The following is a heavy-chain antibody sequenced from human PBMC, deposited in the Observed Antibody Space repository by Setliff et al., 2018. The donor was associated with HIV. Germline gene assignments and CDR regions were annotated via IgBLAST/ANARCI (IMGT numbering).Heavy chain of an antibody. CDR2: ISGSGGDT. CDR3: ASARSFGELFSLGY. J-gene: IGHJ4*02. V-gene: IGHV3-23*01. CDR1: GFTFSSYA. Sequence: GGSLRLSCASSGFTFSSYAMTWVRQAPGKGLECVAVISGSGGDTYYADSVKGRFTISRDNSQNTLYLQMNSLRAEDTAVYYCASARSFGELFSLGYWGQGTLVTVSS. D-gene: IGHD3-10*01.